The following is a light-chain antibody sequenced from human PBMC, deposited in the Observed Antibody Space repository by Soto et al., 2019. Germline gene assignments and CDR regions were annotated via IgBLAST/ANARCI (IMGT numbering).Light chain of an antibody. CDR3: HQYYSYVYT. J-gene: IGKJ2*01. CDR1: QSISNW. Sequence: DIQMTQSPATLSASVGDRGTITCRASQSISNWLAWFQQKPGKAPKLLIYDASNLESGVPSRFSGSGSATEFTLTIGSLQPDDFATYYCHQYYSYVYTFGQGTKVDI. V-gene: IGKV1-5*01. CDR2: DAS.